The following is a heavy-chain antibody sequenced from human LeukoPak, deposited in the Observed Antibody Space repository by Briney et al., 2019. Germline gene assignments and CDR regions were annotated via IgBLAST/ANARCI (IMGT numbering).Heavy chain of an antibody. CDR1: GGSISSRSYY. D-gene: IGHD5-18*01. CDR3: RGYSYGYDY. J-gene: IGHJ4*02. Sequence: SETLSLTCTVSGGSISSRSYYWGWIRQPPGKGLEWIGSIYYSGSTYYNPSPKSRVTISVDTSKNQFSLKLSSVTAADPAVYYCRGYSYGYDYWGQGTLVTVSS. V-gene: IGHV4-39*01. CDR2: IYYSGST.